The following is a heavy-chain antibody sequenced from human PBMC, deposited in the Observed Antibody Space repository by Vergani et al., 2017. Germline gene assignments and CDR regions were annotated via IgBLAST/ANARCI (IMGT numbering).Heavy chain of an antibody. CDR2: INHSGST. CDR3: AIGYSYGDYYYYGMDV. V-gene: IGHV4-34*02. CDR1: GGSFSGYY. J-gene: IGHJ6*02. D-gene: IGHD5-18*01. Sequence: QLQLQQSGPGLVKPSETLSLTCAVYGGSFSGYYWSWIRQPPGKGLEWIGEINHSGSTNYNPSLKSRVTISVDTSKNQFSLRLSSVTAADTAVYYCAIGYSYGDYYYYGMDVWGQGTTVTVSS.